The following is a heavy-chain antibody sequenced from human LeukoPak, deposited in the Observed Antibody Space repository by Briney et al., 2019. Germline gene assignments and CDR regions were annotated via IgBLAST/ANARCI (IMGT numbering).Heavy chain of an antibody. D-gene: IGHD3-22*01. J-gene: IGHJ4*02. Sequence: SETLSLTCAVYGGSFSGYYWSWIRQPPEKGLEWIGEINHSGSTNYNPSLKSRGTISVDTSKNQFSLKLSAVTAADTAVYYCARVRPRRIYYDSSGYWDYWGQGTLVTVSS. CDR1: GGSFSGYY. CDR3: ARVRPRRIYYDSSGYWDY. CDR2: INHSGST. V-gene: IGHV4-34*01.